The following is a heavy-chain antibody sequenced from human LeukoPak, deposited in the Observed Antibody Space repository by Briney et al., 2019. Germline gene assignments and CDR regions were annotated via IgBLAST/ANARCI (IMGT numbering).Heavy chain of an antibody. D-gene: IGHD3-22*01. V-gene: IGHV1-69*01. CDR1: GGTFSSYA. Sequence: SSVKVSCKASGGTFSSYAISGVRQAPGQGVECMGGIIPIFGTANYAQKFQGRVTITSDESTSTAYMELSSLRSEDTAVYYCARGLFYYDSSGYYYYYYYMDVWGKGTTVTVSS. CDR3: ARGLFYYDSSGYYYYYYYMDV. CDR2: IIPIFGTA. J-gene: IGHJ6*03.